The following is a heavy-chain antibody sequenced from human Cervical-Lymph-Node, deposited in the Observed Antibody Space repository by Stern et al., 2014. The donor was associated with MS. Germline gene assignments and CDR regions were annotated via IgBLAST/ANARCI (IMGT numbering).Heavy chain of an antibody. CDR1: EYTFTSYY. V-gene: IGHV1-46*03. CDR3: TTYSSSWYGAFDI. CDR2: INPSGGST. Sequence: VQLVQSGAEVKKPGASVKVSCKASEYTFTSYYMHWVRQAPGQGLEWMGVINPSGGSTSYAQKFQGRVTMTRDTSTSTVYMELSSLRSEDTAVYYCTTYSSSWYGAFDIWGQGTVTVSS. J-gene: IGHJ3*02. D-gene: IGHD6-13*01.